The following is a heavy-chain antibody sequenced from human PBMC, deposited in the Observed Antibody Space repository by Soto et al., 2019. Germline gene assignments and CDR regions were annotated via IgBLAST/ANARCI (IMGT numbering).Heavy chain of an antibody. J-gene: IGHJ4*02. Sequence: GSLRLSCAASGCTFDDYTMHWVRQAPGKGLEWVSLISWDGGSTYYADSVKGRFTISRDNSKNSLYLQMNSLRTEDTALYYCAKDSGGGYYDSSGYYFDYWGQGTLVTVSS. CDR3: AKDSGGGYYDSSGYYFDY. CDR2: ISWDGGST. D-gene: IGHD3-22*01. V-gene: IGHV3-43*01. CDR1: GCTFDDYT.